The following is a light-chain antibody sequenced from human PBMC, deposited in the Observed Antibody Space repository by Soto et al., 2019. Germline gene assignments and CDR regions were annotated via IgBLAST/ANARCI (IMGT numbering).Light chain of an antibody. Sequence: QSVLTQPPSASGTPGQRVTTSCSGSSSNIGSNYVYWYQQLPGTAPKLLIYRNNQRPSGVPDRFSGSKSGTSASLAISGLRSEDEAGYYCAAWDDSLSGWVFGGGTKLTVL. V-gene: IGLV1-47*01. CDR2: RNN. CDR1: SSNIGSNY. CDR3: AAWDDSLSGWV. J-gene: IGLJ3*02.